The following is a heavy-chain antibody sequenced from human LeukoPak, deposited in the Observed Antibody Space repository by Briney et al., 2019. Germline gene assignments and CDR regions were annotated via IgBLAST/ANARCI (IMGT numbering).Heavy chain of an antibody. J-gene: IGHJ4*02. CDR3: ARDKVGATGGFDY. CDR2: IWYDGSNK. V-gene: IGHV3-33*01. D-gene: IGHD1-26*01. Sequence: GRSLRLSCAASGFTFSSYGMHWVRQAPGKGLEWVAVIWYDGSNKYYADSVKGRFTISRDNSKNTLYLQMNSLRAEDTAVYYCARDKVGATGGFDYWGQGTLVTVSS. CDR1: GFTFSSYG.